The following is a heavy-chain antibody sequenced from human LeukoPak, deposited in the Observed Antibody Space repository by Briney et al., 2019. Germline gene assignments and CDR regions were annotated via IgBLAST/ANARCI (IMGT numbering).Heavy chain of an antibody. J-gene: IGHJ6*01. CDR2: ISGGGSNI. D-gene: IGHD3-3*01. V-gene: IGHV3-48*03. CDR1: GFTFSTYE. CDR3: ARTPTYGFWSGYTLDV. Sequence: PGGSLRLSRAASGFTFSTYEMNSVSQAPGEWLEWDSYISGGGSNIYYADSVKGRFTISRDDAKNSLYLQMNSLRAEDTAVYYCARTPTYGFWSGYTLDVWGQGTTVTVSS.